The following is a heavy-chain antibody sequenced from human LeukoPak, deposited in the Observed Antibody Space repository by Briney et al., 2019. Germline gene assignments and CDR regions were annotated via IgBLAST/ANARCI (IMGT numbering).Heavy chain of an antibody. V-gene: IGHV5-51*01. CDR1: GYSFTDYW. CDR2: IYPGDSDT. D-gene: IGHD6-6*01. Sequence: GESLKISCKGSGYSFTDYWIAWVRQMPGKGLQWMGKIYPGDSDTRYSPSFQGQVTISADKSISTAYLQWSSLKASDTAIYFCAKSSMRGSSSNFDFWGQGTLVTVSS. J-gene: IGHJ4*02. CDR3: AKSSMRGSSSNFDF.